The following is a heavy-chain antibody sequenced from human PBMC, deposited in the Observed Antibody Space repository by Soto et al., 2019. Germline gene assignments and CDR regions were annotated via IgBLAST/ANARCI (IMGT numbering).Heavy chain of an antibody. V-gene: IGHV4-39*01. J-gene: IGHJ4*02. Sequence: SETLSLTCTVSGGSISSSSYYWGWIRQPPGKGLEWIGSIYYSGSTYYNPSLKSRVTISVDTSKNQFSLKLSSVTAADTAVYYCARGPLYGDYVFPVESGFDYWGQGTLVTVSS. CDR1: GGSISSSSYY. D-gene: IGHD4-17*01. CDR3: ARGPLYGDYVFPVESGFDY. CDR2: IYYSGST.